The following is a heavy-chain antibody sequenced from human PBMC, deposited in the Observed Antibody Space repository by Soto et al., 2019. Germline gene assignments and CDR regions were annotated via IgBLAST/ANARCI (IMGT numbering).Heavy chain of an antibody. CDR2: IDPSDSYT. Sequence: EVQLVQSGAEVKKPGESLRISCKGSGYSFTSYWITWVRQMPGKGLEWMGRIDPSDSYTNYSPSFHGHVTISADKSISTAYLQWSSLKASDTAMYYCAKVGHTGGTTKYYFDYWGQGTLVTVSS. D-gene: IGHD1-26*01. V-gene: IGHV5-10-1*03. CDR1: GYSFTSYW. J-gene: IGHJ4*02. CDR3: AKVGHTGGTTKYYFDY.